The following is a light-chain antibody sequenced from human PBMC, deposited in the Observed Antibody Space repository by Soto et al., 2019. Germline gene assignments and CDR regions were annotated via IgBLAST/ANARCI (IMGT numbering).Light chain of an antibody. CDR2: EVN. V-gene: IGLV2-14*01. Sequence: QSVLTQPASVSGSPGQSVTISCTGASSDVGGNDYVSWYQQHPGKAPKLIIYEVNNRPSGVSNHFSGSKSGNAASLIISGLQADDEADYYCTSYATTSTLVFGSGTKLTVL. J-gene: IGLJ1*01. CDR3: TSYATTSTLV. CDR1: SSDVGGNDY.